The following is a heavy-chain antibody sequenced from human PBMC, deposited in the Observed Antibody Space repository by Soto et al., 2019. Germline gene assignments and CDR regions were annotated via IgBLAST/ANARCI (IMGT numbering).Heavy chain of an antibody. Sequence: QVQLQESGAGLVKPLGTLSLTCAVSGDSISSDNWWSWVRQPPGKGPEWIGEIYHSGASNYDPSLRSRVTISVDKSKNEFSLKLNSMTAADTAVYYGARSGGHILTGYYLFDFWGQGTLVTVSS. J-gene: IGHJ4*02. CDR2: IYHSGAS. CDR1: GDSISSDNW. D-gene: IGHD3-9*01. V-gene: IGHV4-4*02. CDR3: ARSGGHILTGYYLFDF.